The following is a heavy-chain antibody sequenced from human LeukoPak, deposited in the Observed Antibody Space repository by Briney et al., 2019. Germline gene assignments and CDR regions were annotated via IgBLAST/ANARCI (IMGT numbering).Heavy chain of an antibody. CDR1: GFTFSSYW. CDR3: AYDSSGYYKFLFDY. J-gene: IGHJ4*02. D-gene: IGHD3-22*01. V-gene: IGHV3-7*01. Sequence: PGGSLRLSCAASGFTFSSYWMSWVRQAPGKGLEWGANIKQDGSEKYYVDSVKGRFTISRDNAKNSLYLQMNSLRAEDTAVYYCAYDSSGYYKFLFDYWGQGTLVTVSS. CDR2: IKQDGSEK.